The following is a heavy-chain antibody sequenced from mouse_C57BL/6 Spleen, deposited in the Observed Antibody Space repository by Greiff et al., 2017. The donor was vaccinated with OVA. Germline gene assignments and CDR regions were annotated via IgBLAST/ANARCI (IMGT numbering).Heavy chain of an antibody. J-gene: IGHJ4*01. CDR1: GYSITSGYY. D-gene: IGHD2-5*01. V-gene: IGHV3-6*01. CDR2: ISYDGSN. Sequence: ESGPGLVKPSQSLSLTCSVTGYSITSGYYWNWIRQFPGNKLEWMGYISYDGSNNYNPSLKNRISITLDTSKNQFFLKLNSVTTEDTATYYCAREAEAYYSNEAMDYWGQGTSVTVSS. CDR3: AREAEAYYSNEAMDY.